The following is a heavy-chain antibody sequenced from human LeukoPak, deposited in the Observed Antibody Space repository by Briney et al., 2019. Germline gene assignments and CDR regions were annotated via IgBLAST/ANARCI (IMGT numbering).Heavy chain of an antibody. V-gene: IGHV3-21*01. D-gene: IGHD2-2*01. CDR2: IISSIRYT. J-gene: IGHJ5*02. CDR1: GFTFSSYS. Sequence: EGSRRLSCTASGFTFSSYSINWVRQAPGNGLEWVASIISSIRYTNYAHSVNDRFTISSDNDKNELYLQMNSLREEDTDVYYCARPCLGYCSSTSCLELWFDPWGQGTLVTVS. CDR3: ARPCLGYCSSTSCLELWFDP.